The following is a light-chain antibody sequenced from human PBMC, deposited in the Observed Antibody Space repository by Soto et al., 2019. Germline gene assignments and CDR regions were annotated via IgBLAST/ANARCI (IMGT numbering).Light chain of an antibody. V-gene: IGKV1-33*01. Sequence: DIQMTQSPSSLSASVGDRVTITCQASQDINNYLNWYQQKSGKAPKLLIYDASDLETGVPSRFSGSGSGTDFTFTISSXQPEDIATYYCQQYDNLPLTFGGGTKVDIK. J-gene: IGKJ4*01. CDR3: QQYDNLPLT. CDR2: DAS. CDR1: QDINNY.